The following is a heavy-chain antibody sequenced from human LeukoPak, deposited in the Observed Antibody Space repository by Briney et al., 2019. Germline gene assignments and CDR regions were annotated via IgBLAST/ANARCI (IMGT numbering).Heavy chain of an antibody. V-gene: IGHV1-18*01. CDR3: RCVAQTDGGNSDY. CDR1: GYTFTSYG. D-gene: IGHD4-23*01. J-gene: IGHJ4*02. Sequence: ASVKVSCKASGYTFTSYGISWVRQAPGQGLEWMGWISAYNGNTDYAQKLQGRATMTTDTSTSTAYMELRSLRSDDTAVYYCRCVAQTDGGNSDYWGQGTLVTVSS. CDR2: ISAYNGNT.